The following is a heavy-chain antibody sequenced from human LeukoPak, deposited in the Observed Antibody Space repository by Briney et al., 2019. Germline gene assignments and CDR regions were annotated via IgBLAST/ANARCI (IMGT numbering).Heavy chain of an antibody. CDR2: IIHIFGTA. V-gene: IGHV1-69*05. D-gene: IGHD2-2*01. J-gene: IGHJ4*02. CDR1: GGTFSSYA. Sequence: ASVKVSCKASGGTFSSYAISWVRQAPGQGLDWMGGIIHIFGTANYAQKFQGRVTITTDESTSTAYMELSSLRSEDTAVYCCARGSCSSTSCPMCYWGQGTLVTVSS. CDR3: ARGSCSSTSCPMCY.